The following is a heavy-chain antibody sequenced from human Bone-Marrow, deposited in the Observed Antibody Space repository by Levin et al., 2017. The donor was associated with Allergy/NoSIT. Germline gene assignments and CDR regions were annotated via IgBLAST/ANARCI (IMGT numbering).Heavy chain of an antibody. J-gene: IGHJ4*02. CDR3: ATERGSSGWYDAVNYFDY. CDR2: IIPIFGTA. CDR1: GGTFSSYA. V-gene: IGHV1-69*13. D-gene: IGHD6-19*01. Sequence: PLASVKVSCKASGGTFSSYAISWVRQAPGQGLEWMGGIIPIFGTANYAQKFQGRVTITADESTSTAYMELSSLRSEDTAVYYCATERGSSGWYDAVNYFDYWGQGTLVTVSS.